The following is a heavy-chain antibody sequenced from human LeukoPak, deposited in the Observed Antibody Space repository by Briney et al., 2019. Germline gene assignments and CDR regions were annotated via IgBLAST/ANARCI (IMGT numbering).Heavy chain of an antibody. CDR1: GYSFATYW. D-gene: IGHD3-22*01. J-gene: IGHJ4*02. CDR2: IYPGDSDT. CDR3: ARTLYYDSSGYRPDY. V-gene: IGHV5-51*01. Sequence: GESLKISCKGSGYSFATYWIGWVRQMPGKGLEWMGIIYPGDSDTKYSPSFQGQVTISADKSINTAYLQWSSLKASDTAMYYCARTLYYDSSGYRPDYWGQGTQVTVSS.